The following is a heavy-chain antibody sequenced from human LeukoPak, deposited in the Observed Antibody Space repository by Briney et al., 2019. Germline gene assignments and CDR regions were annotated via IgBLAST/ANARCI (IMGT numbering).Heavy chain of an antibody. CDR3: AREGDDSSGYYSYFDY. CDR2: IYYSGST. V-gene: IGHV4-31*03. Sequence: SETLSLTCTVSGGSISSSSYYWSWIRQHPGKGLEWIGYIYYSGSTYYNPSLKSRVTISVDTSKNQFSLKLSSVTAADTAVYYCAREGDDSSGYYSYFDYWGQGALVTVSS. D-gene: IGHD3-22*01. J-gene: IGHJ4*02. CDR1: GGSISSSSYY.